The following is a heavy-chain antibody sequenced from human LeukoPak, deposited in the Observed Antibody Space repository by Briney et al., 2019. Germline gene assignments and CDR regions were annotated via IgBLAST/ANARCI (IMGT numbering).Heavy chain of an antibody. CDR1: GLTFSTYV. CDR2: VNSGSTYI. J-gene: IGHJ2*01. V-gene: IGHV3-21*06. CDR3: AGSSRAVWWLLGYFYL. Sequence: GGSLRLSCAASGLTFSTYVMNWVRQAPGKGLEYVSSVNSGSTYIYYADSVKGRFTISRDNSENSLYLQMNSLRVEDTAVYYCAGSSRAVWWLLGYFYLWGRGTVVTVSS. D-gene: IGHD3-22*01.